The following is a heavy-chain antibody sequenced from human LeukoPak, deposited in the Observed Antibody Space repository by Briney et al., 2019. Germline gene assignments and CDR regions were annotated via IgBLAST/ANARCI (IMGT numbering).Heavy chain of an antibody. V-gene: IGHV3-74*01. CDR3: TREVNAFDI. CDR2: ISGDGRDI. CDR1: GFTYSSDW. J-gene: IGHJ3*02. Sequence: PGGSLRLSCAASGFTYSSDWMHWLRQAPGKGLVWVTGISGDGRDIWYADSVKGRFTISRDNAKNTLYLQMNSVRVEDTAVYFCTREVNAFDIWGQETTVTVSS.